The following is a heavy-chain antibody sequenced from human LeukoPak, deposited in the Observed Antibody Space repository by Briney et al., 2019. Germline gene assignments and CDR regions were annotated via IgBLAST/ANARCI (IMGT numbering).Heavy chain of an antibody. Sequence: PGGSLRLSCAASGFTLSSYAMHWVRQPAGKGLEWVSAIGTAGDTFYPSSVKGRFTISRENAKKSLFLQMNSLRAEDTAVYYCARQNTPHGNFDYWGQGTLVTVSS. CDR3: ARQNTPHGNFDY. J-gene: IGHJ4*02. V-gene: IGHV3-13*01. CDR2: IGTAGDT. CDR1: GFTLSSYA. D-gene: IGHD1-26*01.